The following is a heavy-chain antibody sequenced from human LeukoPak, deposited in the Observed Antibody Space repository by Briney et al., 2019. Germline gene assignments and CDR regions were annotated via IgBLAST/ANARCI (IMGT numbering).Heavy chain of an antibody. D-gene: IGHD5-24*01. V-gene: IGHV4-31*03. CDR2: IYYSGST. J-gene: IGHJ6*03. CDR3: ARERRGDGYNQYYYYMDV. Sequence: SRTLSLTCTVSGGSISSGGYYWSWIRQHPGKGLEWIGYIYYSGSTYYNPSLKSRVTISVDTSKNQFSLKLSSVTAADTAVYYCARERRGDGYNQYYYYMDVWGKGTTVTVSS. CDR1: GGSISSGGYY.